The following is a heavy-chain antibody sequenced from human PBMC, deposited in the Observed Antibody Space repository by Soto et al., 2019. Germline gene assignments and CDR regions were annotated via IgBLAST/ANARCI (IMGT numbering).Heavy chain of an antibody. CDR1: GGSISSSSYY. CDR3: ASIYSSSSLGYYYYYGMDV. J-gene: IGHJ6*02. CDR2: IYYSGST. V-gene: IGHV4-39*01. Sequence: QLQLQESGPGLVKPSETLSLTCTVSGGSISSSSYYWGWIRQPPGKGLEWIGSIYYSGSTYYNTSLQSGVTRSVHTSKYPCSLKLSPVAAADTAGYYCASIYSSSSLGYYYYYGMDVWGQGTTVTVSS. D-gene: IGHD6-6*01.